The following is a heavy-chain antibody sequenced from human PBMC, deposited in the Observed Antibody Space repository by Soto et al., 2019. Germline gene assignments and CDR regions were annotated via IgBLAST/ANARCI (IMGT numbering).Heavy chain of an antibody. CDR3: ARDGYYDFWSGRYYYYYGMDV. D-gene: IGHD3-3*01. J-gene: IGHJ6*02. Sequence: GGSLRLSCAASGFTFSSYEMNWVRQAPGKGLEWVSYISSSGSTIYYADSVKGRFTISRDNAKNSLYLQMNSLRAEDTAVYYCARDGYYDFWSGRYYYYYGMDVWGQGTTVTVSS. V-gene: IGHV3-48*03. CDR1: GFTFSSYE. CDR2: ISSSGSTI.